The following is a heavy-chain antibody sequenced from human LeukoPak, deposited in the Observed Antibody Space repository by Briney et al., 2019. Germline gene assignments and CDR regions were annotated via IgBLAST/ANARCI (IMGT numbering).Heavy chain of an antibody. D-gene: IGHD4-23*01. V-gene: IGHV3-48*01. J-gene: IGHJ4*02. CDR1: GFTLSSYA. CDR2: ISSDGSTI. Sequence: PGGSLRLSCAASGFTLSSYAMNWVRQAPGKGLEWLSYISSDGSTIYYADSVKGRITISRDNARKSLYLQMNSLRAEDTAVYYCVPQKGYGGNPLDYWGQGTLVTVST. CDR3: VPQKGYGGNPLDY.